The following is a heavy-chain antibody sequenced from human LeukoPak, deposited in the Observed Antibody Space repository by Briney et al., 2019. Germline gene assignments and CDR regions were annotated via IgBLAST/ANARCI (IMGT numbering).Heavy chain of an antibody. J-gene: IGHJ3*02. CDR1: GFTFSSYS. CDR3: AKMGLWFGKDAFDI. D-gene: IGHD3-10*01. Sequence: SGGSLRLSCAASGFTFSSYSMNWVRQAPGKGLEWVSSISSNSSYIYYADSVKGRFTISRDNAKNSLYLQMNSLRAEDTAVYYCAKMGLWFGKDAFDIWGQGTMVTVSS. CDR2: ISSNSSYI. V-gene: IGHV3-21*04.